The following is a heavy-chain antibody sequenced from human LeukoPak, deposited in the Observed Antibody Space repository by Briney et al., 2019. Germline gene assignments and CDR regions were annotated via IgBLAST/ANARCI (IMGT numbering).Heavy chain of an antibody. J-gene: IGHJ4*02. Sequence: SETLSLTCIVADVSISSSSYYWGWFRQPPGKGLEWIGSIYSSGKTYYNPPLQSRVTISVDTSNNQFSLKVASVTAADAAVYYCARGVVDSGNHAPLDYWGRGTLVTVSS. V-gene: IGHV4-39*07. CDR3: ARGVVDSGNHAPLDY. D-gene: IGHD1-26*01. CDR1: DVSISSSSYY. CDR2: IYSSGKT.